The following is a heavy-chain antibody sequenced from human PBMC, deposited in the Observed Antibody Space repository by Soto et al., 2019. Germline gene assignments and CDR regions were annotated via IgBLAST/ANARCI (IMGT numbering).Heavy chain of an antibody. D-gene: IGHD6-13*01. J-gene: IGHJ3*02. CDR2: IIPIFGTA. CDR1: GGTFSSYA. Sequence: GASVKVSCKASGGTFSSYAISCVRQAPGQGLEWMGGIIPIFGTANYAQKFQGRVTITADESTSTAYMELSSLRSEDTAVYYCARPIAAAGTDAFDIWGQGTMVTVSS. CDR3: ARPIAAAGTDAFDI. V-gene: IGHV1-69*13.